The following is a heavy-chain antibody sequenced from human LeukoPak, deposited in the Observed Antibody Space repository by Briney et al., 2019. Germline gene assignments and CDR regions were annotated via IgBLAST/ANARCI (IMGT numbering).Heavy chain of an antibody. V-gene: IGHV4-59*12. Sequence: SETLSLTCTVSGGSISSYYWSWIRQPPGKGLGWIGYIYYSGSTYYNPSLKSRVTISVDTSKNQFSLKLSSVTAADTAVYYCATGAHKRNDGDFDYWGQGTLVTVSS. CDR1: GGSISSYY. D-gene: IGHD1-1*01. J-gene: IGHJ4*02. CDR3: ATGAHKRNDGDFDY. CDR2: IYYSGST.